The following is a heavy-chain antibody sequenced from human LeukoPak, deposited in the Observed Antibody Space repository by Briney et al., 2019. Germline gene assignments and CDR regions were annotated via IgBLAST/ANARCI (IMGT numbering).Heavy chain of an antibody. Sequence: GGSLRLSCVASGFTFNNYWMSWVRQAPGKGPEWVANIKQDGSEKYYVDSVKGRFTISRDNAKNSLYLQMDSLRAEDTAVYYCARDKIVGATSLDYWGQGTLVTVSS. D-gene: IGHD1-26*01. CDR1: GFTFNNYW. CDR3: ARDKIVGATSLDY. V-gene: IGHV3-7*01. CDR2: IKQDGSEK. J-gene: IGHJ4*02.